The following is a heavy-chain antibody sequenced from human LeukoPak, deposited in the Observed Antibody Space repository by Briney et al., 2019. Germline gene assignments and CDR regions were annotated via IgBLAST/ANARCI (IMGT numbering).Heavy chain of an antibody. D-gene: IGHD5-18*01. CDR3: ARGGYSYGYYYMDV. V-gene: IGHV1-69-2*01. J-gene: IGHJ6*03. Sequence: ASVKVSCKVSGYTFTDYYMHWVQQAPGKGLEWMGLVDPEDGETIYAEKFQGRVTITTDESTSTAYMELSSLRSEDTAVYYCARGGYSYGYYYMDVWGKGTTVTVSS. CDR2: VDPEDGET. CDR1: GYTFTDYY.